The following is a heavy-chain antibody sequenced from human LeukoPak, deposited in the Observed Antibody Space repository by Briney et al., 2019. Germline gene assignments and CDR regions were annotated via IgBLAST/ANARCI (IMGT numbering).Heavy chain of an antibody. J-gene: IGHJ4*02. CDR3: ARDDSDVVVVAAS. D-gene: IGHD2-15*01. V-gene: IGHV1-69*04. CDR2: IIPILGIA. CDR1: GGTFSSYA. Sequence: GASVKVSCKASGGTFSSYAISWVRQAPGQGLEWMGRIIPILGIANYAQKFQGRVTITADKSTSTAYMELSSLRSEDTAVYYCARDDSDVVVVAASWGQGTLVTVSS.